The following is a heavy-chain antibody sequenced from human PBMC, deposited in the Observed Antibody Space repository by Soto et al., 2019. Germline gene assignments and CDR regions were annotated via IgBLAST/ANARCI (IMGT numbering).Heavy chain of an antibody. V-gene: IGHV3-23*01. CDR2: ISGSGGIT. Sequence: PGGSLRLSSAASGFTFGSYAMSWVLLAPGEGLEWVSAISGSGGITYYADSVKRRFNISRNNSKNTLYLQMNSLRAEDTAVYYCAKVGTYYDFRSGPSPNCDYWREGTLVTVSS. CDR3: AKVGTYYDFRSGPSPNCDY. J-gene: IGHJ4*02. CDR1: GFTFGSYA. D-gene: IGHD3-3*01.